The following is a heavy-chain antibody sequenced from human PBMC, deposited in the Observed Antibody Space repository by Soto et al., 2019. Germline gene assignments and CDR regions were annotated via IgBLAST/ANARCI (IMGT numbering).Heavy chain of an antibody. CDR2: ISYDGSNK. CDR3: AILAVANGDYFAY. CDR1: GFTFSSYG. Sequence: QVQLVESGGGVVQPGRSLRLSCAASGFTFSSYGMHWVRQAPGKGLEWVAVISYDGSNKYYADSVKGRFTISRDNSKNTLYLQVNSLRAEDTAVYYCAILAVANGDYFAYWGQGTLVTVSS. D-gene: IGHD6-19*01. J-gene: IGHJ4*02. V-gene: IGHV3-30*03.